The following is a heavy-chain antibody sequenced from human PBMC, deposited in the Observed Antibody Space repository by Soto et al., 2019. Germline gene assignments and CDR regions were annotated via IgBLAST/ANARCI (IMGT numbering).Heavy chain of an antibody. CDR3: AKETNAYEINF. CDR1: GFIFSGYA. CDR2: ISYDGNTQ. Sequence: VQLVESGGGVVQPGGSLRLSCAASGFIFSGYAMHWVRQAPGKGLEWVAVISYDGNTQYYADSVKGRFTVSRDNSNNILDVEMNNLRDEDTAMYYCAKETNAYEINFWGQGTLVTVSP. J-gene: IGHJ4*02. D-gene: IGHD3-9*01. V-gene: IGHV3-30-3*01.